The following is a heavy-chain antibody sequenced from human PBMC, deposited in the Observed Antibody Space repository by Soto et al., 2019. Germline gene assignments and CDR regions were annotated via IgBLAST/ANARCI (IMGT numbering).Heavy chain of an antibody. V-gene: IGHV3-64D*06. J-gene: IGHJ4*02. D-gene: IGHD6-19*01. Sequence: GGSLRLCCSASGFTFSSYAMHWVRQAPGKGLEYVSAISSNGGSTYYADSVKGRFTISRDNSKNTLYLQMSSLRAEDTAVYYCVKLKGAVASTAVYWGQALLGT. CDR3: VKLKGAVASTAVY. CDR1: GFTFSSYA. CDR2: ISSNGGST.